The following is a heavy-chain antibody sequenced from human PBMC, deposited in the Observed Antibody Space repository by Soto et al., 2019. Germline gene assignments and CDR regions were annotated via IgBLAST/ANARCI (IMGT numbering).Heavy chain of an antibody. Sequence: ASVKVSCKASGYTFTGYYMHWVRQAPGQGLEWMGWINPNSGGTNYAQKFQGRVTMTRDTSNSTAYMELSRLRSDDTAVYYCAIPIVVVPAAMTEDYGMDVWGQGTTVTVSS. CDR1: GYTFTGYY. D-gene: IGHD2-2*01. J-gene: IGHJ6*02. V-gene: IGHV1-2*02. CDR3: AIPIVVVPAAMTEDYGMDV. CDR2: INPNSGGT.